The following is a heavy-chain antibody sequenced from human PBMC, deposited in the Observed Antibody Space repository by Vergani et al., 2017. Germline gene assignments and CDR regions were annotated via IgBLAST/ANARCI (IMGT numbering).Heavy chain of an antibody. Sequence: QVQLVESGGGVVQPGRSLRLSCAASGFTFSSYAMHWVRQPPGKGLEWVAVISYDGSNKYYADSVKGRFTISRDNSKNTLYLQMNSLRAEDTAVYYCARIPPDRVAGTMDAFDIWGQGTMVTVSS. V-gene: IGHV3-30-3*01. CDR2: ISYDGSNK. D-gene: IGHD6-19*01. J-gene: IGHJ3*02. CDR3: ARIPPDRVAGTMDAFDI. CDR1: GFTFSSYA.